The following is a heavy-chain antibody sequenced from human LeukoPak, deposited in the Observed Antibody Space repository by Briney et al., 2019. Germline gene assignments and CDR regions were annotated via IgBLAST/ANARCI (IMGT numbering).Heavy chain of an antibody. CDR1: GFTFGDYA. V-gene: IGHV3-49*04. CDR2: IRSKAYGGTT. J-gene: IGHJ4*02. Sequence: GGSLRLSCTASGFTFGDYAMSWVRQAPGKGLEWVGFIRSKAYGGTTEYAASVKGRFTISRDDSKSIAYLQMNSLKTEDTAVYYCTKSLDFWSGYYTRDPSYFDYWGQGTLVTVSS. D-gene: IGHD3-3*01. CDR3: TKSLDFWSGYYTRDPSYFDY.